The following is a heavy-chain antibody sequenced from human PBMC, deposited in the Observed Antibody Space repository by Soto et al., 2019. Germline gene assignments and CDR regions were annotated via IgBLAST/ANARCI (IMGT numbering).Heavy chain of an antibody. V-gene: IGHV1-2*02. D-gene: IGHD5-12*01. CDR2: INLNSGDT. CDR3: ARDLGGYDLYGPDT. J-gene: IGHJ5*02. Sequence: ASVKVSCKTSGDTFTDSSMHWVRQAPGQGLEWMGWINLNSGDTNYAEKFRGRVTMTRDTSIITAYMELTRLKSDDTAVYYCARDLGGYDLYGPDTWGQGTLVTVSS. CDR1: GDTFTDSS.